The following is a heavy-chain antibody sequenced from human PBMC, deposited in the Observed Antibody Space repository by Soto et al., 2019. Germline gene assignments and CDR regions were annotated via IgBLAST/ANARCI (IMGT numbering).Heavy chain of an antibody. Sequence: SETLSLTCTVSGGSISSGDYYWSWIRQPPGNGLEWIGYIYYSGSTYYNPSLKSRVTISVDTSKNQFSLKLSSVTAADTAVYYCARGFWSGYFWFDPWGQGTLVTAPQ. J-gene: IGHJ5*02. D-gene: IGHD3-3*01. CDR2: IYYSGST. V-gene: IGHV4-30-4*01. CDR3: ARGFWSGYFWFDP. CDR1: GGSISSGDYY.